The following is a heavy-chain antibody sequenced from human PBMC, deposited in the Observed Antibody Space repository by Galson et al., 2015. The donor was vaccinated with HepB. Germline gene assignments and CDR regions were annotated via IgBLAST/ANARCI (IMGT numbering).Heavy chain of an antibody. D-gene: IGHD1-26*01. CDR3: ARGAPYSGSPRGYLPFDN. CDR2: IIGDGSST. V-gene: IGHV3-74*01. CDR1: EFTFSNYW. J-gene: IGHJ4*02. Sequence: SLRLSCAASEFTFSNYWMHWVRQAPGKGLVWVSRIIGDGSSTTYADSVRGRFTISRDNAKNTLYLQMNYLRPEDTAVYYCARGAPYSGSPRGYLPFDNWGQGTLVTVSS.